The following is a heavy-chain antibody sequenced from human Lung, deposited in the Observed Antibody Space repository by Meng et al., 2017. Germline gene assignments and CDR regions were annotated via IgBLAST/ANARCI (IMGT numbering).Heavy chain of an antibody. J-gene: IGHJ4*02. CDR2: IDPKSGDT. V-gene: IGHV1-2*06. D-gene: IGHD6-13*01. CDR3: ARDEDISAAGKLFGDY. Sequence: QVQLVQSGAEVNKPGASVKASCKPSGYNFPDDGLHWVRRAPGQGLEWMGRIDPKSGDTHYAQRFQGRVTMTGDTSISTAYMELSGLRSDDTAMYYCARDEDISAAGKLFGDYWGQGTLVTVSS. CDR1: GYNFPDDG.